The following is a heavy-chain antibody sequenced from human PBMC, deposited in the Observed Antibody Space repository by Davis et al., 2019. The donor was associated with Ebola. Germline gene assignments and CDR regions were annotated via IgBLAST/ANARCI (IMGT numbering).Heavy chain of an antibody. V-gene: IGHV3-7*01. J-gene: IGHJ4*02. CDR2: IKPDGSET. Sequence: GESLKISCAASGFAFSSYELNWVRQAPGKGLEWVANIKPDGSETSYADSVKGRFTISRDNAKNSLYLQMDSLRAEDTAVYFCARIPRDYSFCGWGQGTLVTVSS. D-gene: IGHD4-11*01. CDR1: GFAFSSYE. CDR3: ARIPRDYSFCG.